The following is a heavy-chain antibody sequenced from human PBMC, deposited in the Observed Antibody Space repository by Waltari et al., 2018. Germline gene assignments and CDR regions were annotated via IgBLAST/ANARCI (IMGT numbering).Heavy chain of an antibody. D-gene: IGHD1-1*01. Sequence: QVQLVESGGGVVQSGGSLRLSCAASGFTFSDRGMHWVRQAPGKGVEWVAFISYEGSDKVFGVSVKGRFTISRDNAKNTVSLLMNSLKSEDTAVYYCATTIISPGAFDVWGQGTMVSVSS. CDR2: ISYEGSDK. V-gene: IGHV3-30*03. J-gene: IGHJ3*01. CDR3: ATTIISPGAFDV. CDR1: GFTFSDRG.